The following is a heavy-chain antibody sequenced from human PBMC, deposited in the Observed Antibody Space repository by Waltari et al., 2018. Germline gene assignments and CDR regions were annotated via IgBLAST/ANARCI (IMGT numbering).Heavy chain of an antibody. J-gene: IGHJ4*02. CDR3: ARDRGRGLYLDS. V-gene: IGHV4-4*02. Sequence: QLQLQESGPGLVKPSGTLSLTCTVSGDPLSSNDWWSWVRQPPGKGLEWIGQSHRSGRINYNPSLEIRVTISIDTANNQFALKVTSTTAADTAVYYCARDRGRGLYLDSWGRGTLVTVSP. CDR2: SHRSGRI. CDR1: GDPLSSNDW. D-gene: IGHD2-15*01.